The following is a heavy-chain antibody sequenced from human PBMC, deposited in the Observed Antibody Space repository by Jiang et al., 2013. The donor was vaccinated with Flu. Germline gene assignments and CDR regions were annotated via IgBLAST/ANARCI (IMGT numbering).Heavy chain of an antibody. J-gene: IGHJ4*02. V-gene: IGHV2-5*02. CDR3: AHRKYIDTWSDVRYFDY. Sequence: KPTQTLTLTCNLSGFSLSTSGVAVGWIRQPPGKALEWLALIYWDDEKRYSPSLKSRLTVTKDTSKNQVVLTLTNMDPVDTATYYCAHRKYIDTWSDVRYFDYWGQGTLVTVSS. CDR2: IYWDDEK. D-gene: IGHD1-1*01. CDR1: GFSLSTSGVA.